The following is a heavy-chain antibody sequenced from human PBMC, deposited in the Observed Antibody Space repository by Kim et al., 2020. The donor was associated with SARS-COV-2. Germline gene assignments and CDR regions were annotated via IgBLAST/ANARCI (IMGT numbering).Heavy chain of an antibody. V-gene: IGHV3-21*01. CDR3: ARDQWLVIFEG. J-gene: IGHJ4*02. D-gene: IGHD6-19*01. Sequence: IYYADSVKGRFTISRDNAKNSLYLQMNSLRAEDTAVYYCARDQWLVIFEGWGQGTLVTVSS. CDR2: I.